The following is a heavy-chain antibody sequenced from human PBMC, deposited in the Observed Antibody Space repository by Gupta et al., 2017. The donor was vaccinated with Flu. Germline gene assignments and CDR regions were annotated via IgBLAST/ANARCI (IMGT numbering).Heavy chain of an antibody. J-gene: IGHJ5*02. Sequence: APGKGLEWVSYISSSGSTIYYADSVKGRFTISRDNAKNSLYLQMNSLRAEDTGVYYCARELWFGELSGWFDPWGQGTLVTVSS. D-gene: IGHD3-10*01. CDR3: ARELWFGELSGWFDP. CDR2: ISSSGSTI. V-gene: IGHV3-11*01.